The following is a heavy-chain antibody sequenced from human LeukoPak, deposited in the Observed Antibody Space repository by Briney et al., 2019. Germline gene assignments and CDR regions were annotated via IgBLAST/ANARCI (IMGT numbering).Heavy chain of an antibody. V-gene: IGHV4-4*07. J-gene: IGHJ5*02. D-gene: IGHD3-22*01. CDR3: ARDRTYYYDGSGYYLFDP. CDR2: IYTSGST. CDR1: GDSIISYY. Sequence: PSETLSLTCTVSGDSIISYYWSWIRQPAGKGLEWIGRIYTSGSTNYNPSLKSRVTMSVDTSKNQFSLKLSSVTAADTAVYYCARDRTYYYDGSGYYLFDPWGQGTLVTVSS.